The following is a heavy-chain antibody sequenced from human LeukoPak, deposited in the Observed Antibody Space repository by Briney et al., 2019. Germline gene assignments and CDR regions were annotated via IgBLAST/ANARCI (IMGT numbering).Heavy chain of an antibody. J-gene: IGHJ4*02. D-gene: IGHD5-18*01. CDR1: GGSISSGSYY. CDR2: IYTSGST. CDR3: ARSASLLRGYSYDTASFDY. Sequence: SETLSLTWSVSGGSISSGSYYWSWIRQRAGKGLEWIGRIYTSGSTNYNPSLKSRVTISVDTSKNQFSLKLSSVTAADTAVYYCARSASLLRGYSYDTASFDYWGQGTLVTVSS. V-gene: IGHV4-61*02.